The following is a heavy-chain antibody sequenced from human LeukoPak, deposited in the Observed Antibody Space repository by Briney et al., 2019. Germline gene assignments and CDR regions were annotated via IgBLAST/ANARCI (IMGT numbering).Heavy chain of an antibody. CDR3: ARAGYGDSDFDY. D-gene: IGHD4-17*01. Sequence: SETLSLTCTVSGVSIRSYYWSWIRQPPGKGLEWIGSIYHSGNTYYNPSLKSRVTISVDTSKNQFSLKLNSVTAADTAVYYCARAGYGDSDFDYWGQGTLVTVSS. V-gene: IGHV4-38-2*02. CDR1: GVSIRSYY. CDR2: IYHSGNT. J-gene: IGHJ4*02.